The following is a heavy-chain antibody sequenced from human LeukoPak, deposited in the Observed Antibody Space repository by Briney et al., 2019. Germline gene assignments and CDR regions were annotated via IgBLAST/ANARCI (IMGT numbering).Heavy chain of an antibody. CDR3: MRGDLEYKSSRKYSYNYYMDV. V-gene: IGHV4-59*12. CDR1: GGSISSYY. J-gene: IGHJ6*03. D-gene: IGHD2/OR15-2a*01. Sequence: SETLSLTCTVSGGSISSYYWSWIRQPPGKGLEWIGYIHYRGSTNYNPSHKSRVTISVDTSKNQFSLKLTSVTAADTAVYYCMRGDLEYKSSRKYSYNYYMDVWGKGTTVTVSS. CDR2: IHYRGST.